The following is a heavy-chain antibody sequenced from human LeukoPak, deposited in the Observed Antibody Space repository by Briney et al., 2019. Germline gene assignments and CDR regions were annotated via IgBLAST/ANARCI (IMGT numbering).Heavy chain of an antibody. CDR3: ARTGSTVTMLYPFDH. J-gene: IGHJ4*02. D-gene: IGHD4-17*01. CDR2: IYYTGRT. V-gene: IGHV4-59*01. Sequence: TSGTLSLTCNVSGGSISSYSWSWVRQSSGKGLEWIGYIYYTGRTNYNPSLKSRVTISMDTSKNQFSLKLSSVTAADTAVYYCARTGSTVTMLYPFDHWGQGTLVTVSS. CDR1: GGSISSYS.